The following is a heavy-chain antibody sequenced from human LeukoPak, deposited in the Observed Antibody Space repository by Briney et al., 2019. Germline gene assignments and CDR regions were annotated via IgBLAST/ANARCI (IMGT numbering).Heavy chain of an antibody. CDR1: GYTFTGYY. CDR2: MNPNGGGT. V-gene: IGHV1-2*02. Sequence: EASVKVSRKASGYTFTGYYVHWVRQAPGQGLEWMGWMNPNGGGTNFAQRFQGRVTMTRDTSISTAYMELTSLTSDDRAVYYCARAGGGLDYWGQGTQVTVSS. D-gene: IGHD3-16*01. CDR3: ARAGGGLDY. J-gene: IGHJ4*02.